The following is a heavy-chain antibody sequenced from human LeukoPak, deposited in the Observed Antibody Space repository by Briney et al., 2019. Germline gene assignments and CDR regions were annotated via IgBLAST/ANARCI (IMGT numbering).Heavy chain of an antibody. V-gene: IGHV1-18*01. CDR3: ARDRNPYYDGSGYGYC. CDR1: GYTFSSYG. J-gene: IGHJ4*02. CDR2: ISAYNGKT. D-gene: IGHD3-22*01. Sequence: ASVKVSCKASGYTFSSYGISWVRQAPGQGLEWMAWISAYNGKTNYARKFRGRVTMTTDTSTSTAYMELRSLRSDDAAIYYCARDRNPYYDGSGYGYCWGQGTLVTVSS.